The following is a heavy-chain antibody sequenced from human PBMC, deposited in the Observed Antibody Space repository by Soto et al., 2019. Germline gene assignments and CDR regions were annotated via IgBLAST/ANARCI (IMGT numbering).Heavy chain of an antibody. CDR2: INHSGST. D-gene: IGHD3-10*01. CDR1: GGSFSGYY. V-gene: IGHV4-34*01. CDR3: ARGRGSRMVAINQYYFDY. J-gene: IGHJ4*02. Sequence: QVQLQQWGAGLLKPSETLSLTCAVYGGSFSGYYWSWIRQPPGKGLEWIGEINHSGSTNYNPSLKSRVTISVDTAKNQFSLKLSSVTAADTAVYYCARGRGSRMVAINQYYFDYWGQGTLVTVSS.